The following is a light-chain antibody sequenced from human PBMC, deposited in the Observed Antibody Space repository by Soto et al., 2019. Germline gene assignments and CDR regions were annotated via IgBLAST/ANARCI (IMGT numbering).Light chain of an antibody. Sequence: DIQMTQSPSTLSASAGDTVSITCRASQSISTFLAWYQQKPGKGPKLLIFDASSLKNGVQSRFSGSGSSTEFTRTIISLQPDDFETYYCQQYYSYSWTFGQGTKVDIK. CDR1: QSISTF. J-gene: IGKJ1*01. CDR2: DAS. V-gene: IGKV1-5*01. CDR3: QQYYSYSWT.